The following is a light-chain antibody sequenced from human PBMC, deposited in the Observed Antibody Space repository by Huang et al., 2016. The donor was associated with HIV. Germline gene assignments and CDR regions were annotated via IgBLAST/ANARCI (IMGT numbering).Light chain of an antibody. J-gene: IGKJ2*01. CDR2: GAS. V-gene: IGKV1-39*01. CDR1: DNLANS. Sequence: DIQMTQSPSSLSASVGDRVTITCRTSDNLANSLNWYQQKAGAAPVLLIYGASNLQTGVASRFRGGGSGTDFTLTSTNLRPEDFATYYCQQSHSILHTFGQGTRLE. CDR3: QQSHSILHT.